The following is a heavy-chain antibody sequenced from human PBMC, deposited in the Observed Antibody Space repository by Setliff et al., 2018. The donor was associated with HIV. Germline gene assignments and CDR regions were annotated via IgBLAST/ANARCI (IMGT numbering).Heavy chain of an antibody. J-gene: IGHJ4*02. Sequence: PGGSLRLSCAASGFTFRIYSMNWVRQAPGKGLEWVSYISSSGGTIYCADSVKGRFTIYRDNAKNSLYLQMNSLRAEDTAVYYCARDSSSWYEFYFDCWGQGTLVTVSS. CDR1: GFTFRIYS. V-gene: IGHV3-48*04. CDR3: ARDSSSWYEFYFDC. D-gene: IGHD6-13*01. CDR2: ISSSGGTI.